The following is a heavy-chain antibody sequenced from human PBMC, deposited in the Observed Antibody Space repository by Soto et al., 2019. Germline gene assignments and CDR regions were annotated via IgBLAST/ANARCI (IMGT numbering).Heavy chain of an antibody. Sequence: HPGGSLRLSCAASGFTFSSYAMHWVRQAPGKGLEWVAVISYDGSNKYYADSVKGRFTISRDNSKNTLYLQMNSLRAEDTAVYYCARAPPRPYFDYWGQGTLVTVSS. CDR1: GFTFSSYA. CDR2: ISYDGSNK. V-gene: IGHV3-30-3*01. CDR3: ARAPPRPYFDY. J-gene: IGHJ4*02.